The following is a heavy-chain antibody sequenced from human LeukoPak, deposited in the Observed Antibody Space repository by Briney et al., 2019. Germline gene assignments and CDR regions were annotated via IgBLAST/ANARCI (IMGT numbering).Heavy chain of an antibody. CDR1: GFTFSSYG. Sequence: GSLRLSCAATGFTFSSYGMHWVRQAPGKGLEWVAVIWYDGSNKYYADSVKGRFTISRDNSKNTLYLQMNSLRAEDTAVYYCARSSDSSNYYYYNMDVWGQGTTVAVSS. J-gene: IGHJ6*02. CDR2: IWYDGSNK. V-gene: IGHV3-33*01. D-gene: IGHD6-13*01. CDR3: ARSSDSSNYYYYNMDV.